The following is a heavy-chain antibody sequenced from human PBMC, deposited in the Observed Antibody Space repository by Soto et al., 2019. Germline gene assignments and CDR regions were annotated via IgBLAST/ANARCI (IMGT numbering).Heavy chain of an antibody. J-gene: IGHJ6*02. CDR3: ARNIDYYYGPGSGNGHGV. D-gene: IGHD3-10*01. CDR2: INPKFGDT. V-gene: IGHV1-2*02. Sequence: QVQLVQSGAEVKEPGDSVRVSCEASGYTFSAYYIHWVRQAPGQGLEWMGWINPKFGDTTYAQDLQGSVTMTRDMSISTVYMELSRLTSDDTAIYYCARNIDYYYGPGSGNGHGVWGQGTTVTVFS. CDR1: GYTFSAYY.